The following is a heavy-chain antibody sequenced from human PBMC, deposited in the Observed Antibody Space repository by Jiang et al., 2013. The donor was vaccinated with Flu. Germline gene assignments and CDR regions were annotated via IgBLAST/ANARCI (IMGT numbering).Heavy chain of an antibody. CDR1: GFTFSNAW. Sequence: KPGGSLRLSCAASGFTFSNAWMSWVRQAPGKGLEWVGRIKSKTDGGTTDYAAPVKGRFTISRDDSKNTLYLQMNSLKTEDTAVYYCTTDLLPRGGLDYWGQGTLVTVSS. CDR3: TTDLLPRGGLDY. J-gene: IGHJ4*02. D-gene: IGHD3-10*01. CDR2: IKSKTDGGTT. V-gene: IGHV3-15*01.